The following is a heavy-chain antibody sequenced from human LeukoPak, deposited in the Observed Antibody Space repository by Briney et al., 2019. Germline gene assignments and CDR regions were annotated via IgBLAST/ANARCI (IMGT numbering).Heavy chain of an antibody. V-gene: IGHV4-59*08. J-gene: IGHJ3*02. D-gene: IGHD3-22*01. CDR2: IYYSGST. Sequence: SETLSLTCTVSGGSISSYYWSWFRQPPGKGLERIGYIYYSGSTNYNPSLKSRVTISVDTSKNQFSLKLSSVTAADTAVYYCARRGPMIVVDNAFDIWGQGTMVTVSS. CDR1: GGSISSYY. CDR3: ARRGPMIVVDNAFDI.